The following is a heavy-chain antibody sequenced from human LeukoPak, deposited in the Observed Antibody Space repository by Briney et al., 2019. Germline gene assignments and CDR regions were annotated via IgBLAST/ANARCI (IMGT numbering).Heavy chain of an antibody. J-gene: IGHJ3*02. D-gene: IGHD1-20*01. CDR3: AREAYNWNVDAFDI. CDR2: ISSSSSYI. CDR1: GFTFNTYT. V-gene: IGHV3-21*01. Sequence: GGSLRLSCAASGFTFNTYTINWVRQAPGKGLEWVSSISSSSSYIYYSDSVKGRFTISRDNAKKSLYLQMNSLRAEDTAVYYCAREAYNWNVDAFDIWGQGTMVTVSS.